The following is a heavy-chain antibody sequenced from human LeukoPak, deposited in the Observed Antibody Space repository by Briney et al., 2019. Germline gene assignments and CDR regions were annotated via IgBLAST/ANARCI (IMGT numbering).Heavy chain of an antibody. V-gene: IGHV1-18*01. CDR2: ISAYNGNT. CDR1: GYSFSSYG. CDR3: ARARGIYNHRPIDY. D-gene: IGHD5-12*01. J-gene: IGHJ4*02. Sequence: ASVKVSCTASGYSFSSYGISWVRQAPGQGLEWMGWISAYNGNTNFAQEFQGRVTMTTDTSTSTASMELSSLRSDDTAVYYYARARGIYNHRPIDYWGQGTLVTVSS.